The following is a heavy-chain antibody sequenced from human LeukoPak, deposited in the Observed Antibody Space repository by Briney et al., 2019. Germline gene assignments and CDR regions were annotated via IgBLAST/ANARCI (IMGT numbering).Heavy chain of an antibody. CDR3: ARGRGLPGPLDY. CDR2: ISSSSSHI. J-gene: IGHJ4*02. D-gene: IGHD3-10*01. Sequence: GGSLRLSCAASGFTFSSYNMNWVRQAPGKGLEWVSSISSSSSHIYYADSVEGRFTISRDNAKNSLYLQMNSLRAEDTAVYYCARGRGLPGPLDYWGQGTLVTVSS. CDR1: GFTFSSYN. V-gene: IGHV3-21*01.